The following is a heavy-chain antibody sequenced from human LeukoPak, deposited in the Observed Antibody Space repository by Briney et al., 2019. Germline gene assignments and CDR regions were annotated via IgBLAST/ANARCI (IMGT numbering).Heavy chain of an antibody. J-gene: IGHJ4*02. CDR2: ISYDGSNR. CDR3: AKDLGHSGGSGRHPFDY. D-gene: IGHD3-10*01. V-gene: IGHV3-30*18. Sequence: PGGSLRLSCAASGFTFSSYSMNWVRQAPGKGLEWVAVISYDGSNRYYADSVKGRFTISRDNSKNTLYLQMNSLRAEDTAVYYCAKDLGHSGGSGRHPFDYWGQGTLVTVSS. CDR1: GFTFSSYS.